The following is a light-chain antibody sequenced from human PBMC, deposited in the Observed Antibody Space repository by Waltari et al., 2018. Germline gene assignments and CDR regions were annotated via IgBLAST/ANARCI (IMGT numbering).Light chain of an antibody. CDR2: DTS. CDR3: QMYVRLPVT. J-gene: IGKJ1*01. V-gene: IGKV3-20*01. Sequence: EIVLTQSPGTLALSPGERATLSCRASQSVGRALAWYQQKPGQAPMLLIYDTSTRAPGIPDRFSGSGSGTDFSLTISRVEPEDFAVYYCQMYVRLPVTFGQGTKVEVK. CDR1: QSVGRA.